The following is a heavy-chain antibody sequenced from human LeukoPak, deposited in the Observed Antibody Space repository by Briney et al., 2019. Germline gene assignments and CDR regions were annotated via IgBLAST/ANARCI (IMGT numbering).Heavy chain of an antibody. J-gene: IGHJ5*02. D-gene: IGHD4-17*01. CDR3: ARDYGDYAWFDP. CDR2: FDPEDGET. Sequence: ASVKVSCTVSGYTLTELSMHWVRQAPGKGLEWMGGFDPEDGETIYAQKFQGRVTMTEDTSTDTAYMELSSLRSEDTAVYYCARDYGDYAWFDPWGQGTLVTVSS. CDR1: GYTLTELS. V-gene: IGHV1-24*01.